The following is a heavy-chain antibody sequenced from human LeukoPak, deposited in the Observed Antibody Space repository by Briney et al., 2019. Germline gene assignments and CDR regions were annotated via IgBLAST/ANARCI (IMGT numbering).Heavy chain of an antibody. D-gene: IGHD1-26*01. J-gene: IGHJ4*02. CDR3: ARDSDSGSCLDFDY. Sequence: PGGSLRLSCAASGFTFSTYGMHWVRQAPGKGLVWVSRINSDGSSTSYADSVKGRFTISRDNAKNTLYLQMNSLRAEDTAVYYCARDSDSGSCLDFDYWGQGTLVTVSS. CDR2: INSDGSST. V-gene: IGHV3-74*01. CDR1: GFTFSTYG.